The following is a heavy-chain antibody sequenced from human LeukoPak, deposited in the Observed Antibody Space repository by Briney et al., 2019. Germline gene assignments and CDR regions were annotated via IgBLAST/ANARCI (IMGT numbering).Heavy chain of an antibody. V-gene: IGHV1-2*02. D-gene: IGHD6-19*01. Sequence: GSVKVSCQASGYTFTGYHMHWVRQAPGQGLEWMGWINPNSGGTNYAQKFQGRVTMTRDTSISTAYMELSRLRSDDTAVYYCARDYGLAVAEYYFDYWGQGTLVTVSS. J-gene: IGHJ4*02. CDR3: ARDYGLAVAEYYFDY. CDR2: INPNSGGT. CDR1: GYTFTGYH.